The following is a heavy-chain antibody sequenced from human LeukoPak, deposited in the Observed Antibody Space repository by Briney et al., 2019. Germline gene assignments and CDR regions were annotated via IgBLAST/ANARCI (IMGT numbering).Heavy chain of an antibody. D-gene: IGHD5-18*01. CDR2: IYYSGST. CDR1: GGSISSYY. CDR3: ARHIYSYGSHGFDY. Sequence: PSETLSLTCTVSGGSISSYYWSWIRQPPGKGLEWIGYIYYSGSTNYNPSLKSRVTISVDTSKNQFSLKLSSVTAADTAVYYCARHIYSYGSHGFDYWGQGALVTVSS. V-gene: IGHV4-59*08. J-gene: IGHJ4*02.